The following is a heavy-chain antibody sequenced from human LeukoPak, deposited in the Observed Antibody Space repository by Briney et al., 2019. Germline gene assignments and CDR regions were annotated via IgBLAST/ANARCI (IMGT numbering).Heavy chain of an antibody. CDR2: MNPNSGNT. Sequence: GASVKVSCKASGYTFTSYDINWVRRATGQGLEWMGWMNPNSGNTGYAQKFQGRVTMTRNTSISTAYMELSSLRSEDTAVYYCARDARRSSGYYPFDPWGQGTLVTVSS. V-gene: IGHV1-8*01. CDR3: ARDARRSSGYYPFDP. J-gene: IGHJ5*02. D-gene: IGHD3-22*01. CDR1: GYTFTSYD.